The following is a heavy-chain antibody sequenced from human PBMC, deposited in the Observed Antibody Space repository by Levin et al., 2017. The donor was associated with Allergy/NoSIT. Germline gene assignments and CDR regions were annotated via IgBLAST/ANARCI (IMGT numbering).Heavy chain of an antibody. D-gene: IGHD3-10*01. CDR1: GFTFSSYA. J-gene: IGHJ4*02. CDR2: ISYDGSNK. CDR3: ARAGRGFGEFSDY. V-gene: IGHV3-30*04. Sequence: GGSLRLSCAASGFTFSSYAMHWVRQAPGKGLEWVAVISYDGSNKYYADSVKGRFTISRDNSKNTLYLQMNSLRAEDTAVYYCARAGRGFGEFSDYWGQGTLVTVSS.